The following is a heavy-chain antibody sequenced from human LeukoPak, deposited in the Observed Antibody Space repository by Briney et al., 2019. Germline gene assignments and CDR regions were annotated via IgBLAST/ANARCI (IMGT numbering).Heavy chain of an antibody. CDR1: GDSVSSNSAA. CDR3: ARDQKPSSSWSYYYYYYMDV. Sequence: SQTLSLTCAISGDSVSSNSAAWNWIRQSPSRGLEWLGRTYYRSKWYNDYAVSVKSRITINPDTSKNQFSLQLNSVTPEDTAVYYCARDQKPSSSWSYYYYYYMDVWGKGTTVTVSS. J-gene: IGHJ6*03. D-gene: IGHD6-13*01. V-gene: IGHV6-1*01. CDR2: TYYRSKWYN.